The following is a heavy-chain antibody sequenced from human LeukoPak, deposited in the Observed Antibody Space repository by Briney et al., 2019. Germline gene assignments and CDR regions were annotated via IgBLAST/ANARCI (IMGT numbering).Heavy chain of an antibody. J-gene: IGHJ4*02. CDR2: ISAYANT. D-gene: IGHD6-19*01. CDR1: GYTFTGHG. V-gene: IGHV1-18*01. Sequence: GASVKVSCKASGYTFTGHGISWVRQAPGQGLEWMGWISAYANTNYAQKLQGRVTMTTDTSTSTAYMELRNLRSDDTAIYYCARGGTSGWRTPNDDYWGQGTLVTVSS. CDR3: ARGGTSGWRTPNDDY.